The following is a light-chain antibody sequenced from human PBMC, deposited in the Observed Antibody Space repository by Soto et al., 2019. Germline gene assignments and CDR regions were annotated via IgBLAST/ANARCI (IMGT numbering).Light chain of an antibody. CDR1: QGISTW. CDR3: HHYRRHSRP. V-gene: IGKV1-5*01. J-gene: IGKJ1*01. CDR2: DAS. Sequence: DIQMTQSPYTLSASVGGRVTITCRASQGISTWLAWYQQKPGTAPKLLIYDASSLESGVPSRFSGSGSGTEHTLTICSLQPDAYPPYCCHHYRRHSRPCAQGTQLDIK.